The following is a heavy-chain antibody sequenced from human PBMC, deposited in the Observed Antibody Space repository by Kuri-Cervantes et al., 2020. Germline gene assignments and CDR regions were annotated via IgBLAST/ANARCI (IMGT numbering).Heavy chain of an antibody. CDR2: MNPNSGNT. J-gene: IGHJ6*02. CDR1: GYTFTSYD. V-gene: IGHV1-8*01. CDR3: ANRHVDTAMVTHYYYYYYGMDV. Sequence: ASVKVSCKASGYTFTSYDINWLRQATGQGLEWMGWMNPNSGNTGYAQKFQGRVTMTRNTSTSTAYMELSSLRSEDTAVYYCANRHVDTAMVTHYYYYYYGMDVWGQGTTVTVSS. D-gene: IGHD5-18*01.